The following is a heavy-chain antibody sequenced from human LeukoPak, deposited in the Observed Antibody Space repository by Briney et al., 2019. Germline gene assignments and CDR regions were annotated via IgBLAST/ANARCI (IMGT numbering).Heavy chain of an antibody. D-gene: IGHD1-26*01. CDR1: GGSISTYY. CDR3: ARHGGSLGYFDY. V-gene: IGHV4-59*08. CDR2: VYDSGTT. J-gene: IGHJ4*02. Sequence: SETLSLTCSVSGGSISTYYWSWIRQTPGKGLEWIGYVYDSGTTNYNPSLKGRVTISSDTSKNQFSLNRRSVNAADTAIYYCARHGGSLGYFDYWGQGTLVTVSS.